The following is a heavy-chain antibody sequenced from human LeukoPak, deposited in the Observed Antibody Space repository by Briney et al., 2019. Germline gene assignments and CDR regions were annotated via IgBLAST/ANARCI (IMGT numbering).Heavy chain of an antibody. J-gene: IGHJ4*02. Sequence: ASMKVSCKASGYTFTSYGISWVRQAPGQGLEWMGWISIYKGNTNYAQKFQGRVTMTTDTSTNTAYMELRSLSSDDTAVYYCARDQGNYDTLTGYYPAPYFDYWGQGTLVTVSS. D-gene: IGHD3-9*01. CDR3: ARDQGNYDTLTGYYPAPYFDY. CDR1: GYTFTSYG. V-gene: IGHV1-18*01. CDR2: ISIYKGNT.